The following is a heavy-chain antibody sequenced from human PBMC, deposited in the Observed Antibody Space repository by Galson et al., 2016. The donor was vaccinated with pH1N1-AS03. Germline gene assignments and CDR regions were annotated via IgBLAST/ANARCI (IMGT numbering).Heavy chain of an antibody. Sequence: SLRLSCAASGFTFRNYNLNWVRQAPGKGLEWISYITGGSDTIFYADSVRGRFTISRDNAKNSVFLQMNSLRPDDPAVYYCARGYCTCGSCYGQFDHWGQGTLVTVSS. V-gene: IGHV3-48*01. CDR1: GFTFRNYN. CDR3: ARGYCTCGSCYGQFDH. D-gene: IGHD2-15*01. J-gene: IGHJ4*02. CDR2: ITGGSDTI.